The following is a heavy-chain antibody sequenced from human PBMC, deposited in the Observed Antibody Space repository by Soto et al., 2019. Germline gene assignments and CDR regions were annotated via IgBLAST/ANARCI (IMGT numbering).Heavy chain of an antibody. V-gene: IGHV3-15*07. CDR2: IKSKTDGGTT. D-gene: IGHD3-10*01. CDR3: TTDVFYGSGSYYNAPDY. J-gene: IGHJ4*02. Sequence: GGSLRLSCAASGFTFSNAWMNWVRQAPGKGLEWVGRIKSKTDGGTTDYAAPVKGRFTISRDDSKNTLYLQMNSLKTEDAAVYYCTTDVFYGSGSYYNAPDYWGQGTLVTVSS. CDR1: GFTFSNAW.